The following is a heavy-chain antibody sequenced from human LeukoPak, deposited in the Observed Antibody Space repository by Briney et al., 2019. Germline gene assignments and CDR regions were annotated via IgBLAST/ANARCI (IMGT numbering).Heavy chain of an antibody. CDR1: GGSISGYY. CDR3: ARVGSSGWYRDGDY. D-gene: IGHD6-19*01. CDR2: INHSGST. Sequence: SETLSLTCAVYGGSISGYYWNWIRQPPGKGLEWIGEINHSGSTNYNPSLKSRVTMSVDTSKNQFSLKLSSVAAADTAVYYCARVGSSGWYRDGDYWGQGTLVTVSS. J-gene: IGHJ4*02. V-gene: IGHV4-34*01.